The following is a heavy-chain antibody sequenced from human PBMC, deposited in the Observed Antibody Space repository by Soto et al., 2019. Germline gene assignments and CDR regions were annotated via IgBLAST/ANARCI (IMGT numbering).Heavy chain of an antibody. CDR2: INHSGST. CDR3: AREVYCSSTSCYTEAFDI. V-gene: IGHV4-34*01. J-gene: IGHJ3*02. D-gene: IGHD2-2*02. Sequence: QVQLQQWGAGLLKPSETLSLTCAVYGGSFSGYYWSWIRQPPGKGLEWIGEINHSGSTNYNPSLKSRVTISVDTSKNQFSLKLSSVTAADTAVYYCAREVYCSSTSCYTEAFDIWGQGTMVTVSS. CDR1: GGSFSGYY.